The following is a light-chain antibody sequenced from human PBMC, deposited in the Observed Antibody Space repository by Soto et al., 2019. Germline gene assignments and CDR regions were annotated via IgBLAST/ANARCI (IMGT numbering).Light chain of an antibody. CDR3: QQDNSYSIT. V-gene: IGKV1-5*03. CDR2: KAY. Sequence: DIQMTQSPSTLSESVGDRVTITCRASQSISSWLAWYQQKPGKAPKLLIYKAYSLESGVPSRFSGSGSGTEFTLTISSLHHDDVATYYCQQDNSYSITFGPGTKVDIK. CDR1: QSISSW. J-gene: IGKJ3*01.